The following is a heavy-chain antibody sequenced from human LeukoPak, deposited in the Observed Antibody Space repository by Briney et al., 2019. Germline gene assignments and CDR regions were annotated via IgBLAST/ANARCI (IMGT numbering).Heavy chain of an antibody. Sequence: AASVKVSCKVSGYTLTELSVHWVRQAPGKGLEWMGNFDPKDGDTIYAQRFQGRVTMTEDTSTHTAYMELSSLRSEDTAVYYCANRDYDSSGYEYYFDYWGQGTLVTVSS. D-gene: IGHD3-22*01. J-gene: IGHJ4*02. CDR3: ANRDYDSSGYEYYFDY. V-gene: IGHV1-24*01. CDR1: GYTLTELS. CDR2: FDPKDGDT.